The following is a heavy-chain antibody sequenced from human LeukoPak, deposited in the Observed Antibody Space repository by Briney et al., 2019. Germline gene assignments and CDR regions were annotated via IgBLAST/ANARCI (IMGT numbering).Heavy chain of an antibody. CDR1: GYTFTSYG. V-gene: IGHV1-69*13. D-gene: IGHD6-13*01. Sequence: SVKVSCKASGYTFTSYGISWVRQAPGQGLEWMGGIIPIFGTANYAQKFQGRVTITADESTSTAYMELSSLRSEDTAVYYCARARGPVAGRLNYFDYWGQGTLVTVSS. J-gene: IGHJ4*02. CDR3: ARARGPVAGRLNYFDY. CDR2: IIPIFGTA.